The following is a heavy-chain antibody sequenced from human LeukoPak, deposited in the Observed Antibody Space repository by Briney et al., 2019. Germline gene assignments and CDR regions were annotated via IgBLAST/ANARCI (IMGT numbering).Heavy chain of an antibody. Sequence: SETLSLTCTVSGGSISSYYWSWIRQPPGKGLEWIGYIYYSGSTYYNPSLKSRVTISVDTSKNQFSLKLSSVTAADTAVYYCARETAKYSSGWSDYWGQGTLVTVSS. CDR3: ARETAKYSSGWSDY. J-gene: IGHJ4*02. V-gene: IGHV4-59*12. CDR1: GGSISSYY. D-gene: IGHD6-19*01. CDR2: IYYSGST.